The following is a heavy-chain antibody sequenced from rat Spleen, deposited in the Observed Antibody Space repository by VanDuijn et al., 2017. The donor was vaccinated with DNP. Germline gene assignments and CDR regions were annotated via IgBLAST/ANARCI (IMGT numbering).Heavy chain of an antibody. J-gene: IGHJ1*01. V-gene: IGHV3-3*01. CDR2: INSAGST. CDR1: GYSITSSYR. CDR3: ARSGDSGTYWYFDF. Sequence: EVQLQESGPGLVKPSQSLSLTCSVTGYSITSSYRWNWIRKFPGNKLEWMGYINSAGSTNYNPSLKSRISITRDTSKNQFFLQVNSVTTEDTATYYCARSGDSGTYWYFDFWGPGTMVTVSS. D-gene: IGHD1-1*01.